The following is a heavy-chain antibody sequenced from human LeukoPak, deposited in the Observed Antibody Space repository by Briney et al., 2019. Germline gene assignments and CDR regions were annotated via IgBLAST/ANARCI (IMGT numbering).Heavy chain of an antibody. CDR1: GFTFSSYA. Sequence: GSLRLSCAASGFTFSSYAMSWVRQAPGKGLEWVSAISGSGGSTYYADSVKGRFTISRDNSKNTLYLQMNSLRAEDTAVYYCAKDLPPSGRRGYHFDYWGQGTLVTVSS. CDR3: AKDLPPSGRRGYHFDY. CDR2: ISGSGGST. V-gene: IGHV3-23*01. D-gene: IGHD3-10*01. J-gene: IGHJ4*02.